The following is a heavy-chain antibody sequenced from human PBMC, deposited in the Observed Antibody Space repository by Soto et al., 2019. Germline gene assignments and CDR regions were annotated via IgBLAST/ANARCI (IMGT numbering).Heavy chain of an antibody. CDR1: GFTFSSYS. J-gene: IGHJ5*02. V-gene: IGHV3-30-3*01. Sequence: GGTLTLTCAASGFTFSSYSMHWVRQAPGKGLEWVAVISYDGSNKYYADSVKGRFTISRDNSKNTLYLQMNSLRAEDTAVYYCAREGYSGSYIRYWFDPWGQGTLVTVSS. D-gene: IGHD1-26*01. CDR2: ISYDGSNK. CDR3: AREGYSGSYIRYWFDP.